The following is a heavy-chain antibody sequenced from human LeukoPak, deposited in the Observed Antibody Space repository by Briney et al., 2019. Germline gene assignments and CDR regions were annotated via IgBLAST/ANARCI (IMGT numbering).Heavy chain of an antibody. V-gene: IGHV3-23*01. CDR3: AKDLRPGSRYDDY. Sequence: GGSLRLSCAASGFTFSSYAMSWVRQAPGKGLEWVSAISGSGGSTYYADSVKGRFTISRDNSKNTLYLQMNSLRAEDTAVYYRAKDLRPGSRYDDYWGQGTLVTVSS. J-gene: IGHJ4*02. CDR1: GFTFSSYA. D-gene: IGHD2-2*01. CDR2: ISGSGGST.